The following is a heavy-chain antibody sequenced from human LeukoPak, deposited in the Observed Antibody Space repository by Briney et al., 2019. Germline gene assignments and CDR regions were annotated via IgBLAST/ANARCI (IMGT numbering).Heavy chain of an antibody. J-gene: IGHJ3*02. V-gene: IGHV1-24*01. Sequence: GASVKVSCKVSGYTLTELSIHWVRQAPGKGLEWMGGFDPEDGETIYAQKFQGRVTMTEDTPTDTAYMELSSLRSEDTAVYYCATPRGAAAANAAFDIWGQGTMVTVSS. D-gene: IGHD6-13*01. CDR1: GYTLTELS. CDR3: ATPRGAAAANAAFDI. CDR2: FDPEDGET.